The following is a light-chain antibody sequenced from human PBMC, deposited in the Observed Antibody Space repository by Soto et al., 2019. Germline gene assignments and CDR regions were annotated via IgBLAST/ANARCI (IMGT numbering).Light chain of an antibody. CDR1: SSNIGAGYD. CDR2: GNS. Sequence: QAVVTQPPSVSGAPGQRVTISCTGSSSNIGAGYDVHWYQQLPGTAPKLLIYGNSNRPSGVPDRFSGSKSGTSASLAITGLQAEDDADYYCQSYDGSLSGWVFGGGTKLTVL. J-gene: IGLJ3*02. V-gene: IGLV1-40*01. CDR3: QSYDGSLSGWV.